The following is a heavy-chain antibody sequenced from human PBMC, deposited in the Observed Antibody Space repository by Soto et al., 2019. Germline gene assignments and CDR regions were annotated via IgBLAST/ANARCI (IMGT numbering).Heavy chain of an antibody. CDR1: GYSFTSYW. CDR3: ARHDTDAYYYGMDV. CDR2: IDPSDSYT. D-gene: IGHD5-18*01. V-gene: IGHV5-10-1*01. Sequence: GASLKISCKGSGYSFTSYWISWVRQMPGKGLEWMGRIDPSDSYTNYSPSFQGHVTISADKSISTAYLQWSSLKASDTAMYYCARHDTDAYYYGMDVWGQGTTVTVSS. J-gene: IGHJ6*02.